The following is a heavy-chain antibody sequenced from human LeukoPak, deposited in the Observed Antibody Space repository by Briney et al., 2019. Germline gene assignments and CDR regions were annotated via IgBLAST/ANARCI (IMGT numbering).Heavy chain of an antibody. V-gene: IGHV4-38-2*02. CDR1: ASSLTSGYY. CDR3: ARGIIVGASSRWDY. CDR2: IYHSGST. Sequence: PAPSLSPARPLAASSLTSGYYWAWNLQPPGRWRDQVGSIYHSGSTYYNPSLKSRVTISVDTSKNQFSLKLSSVTAADTAVYYCARGIIVGASSRWDYWGQGTLVTVSS. D-gene: IGHD1-26*01. J-gene: IGHJ4*02.